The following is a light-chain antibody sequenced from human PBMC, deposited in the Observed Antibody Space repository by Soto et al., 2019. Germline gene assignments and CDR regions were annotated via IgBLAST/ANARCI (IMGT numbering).Light chain of an antibody. Sequence: QSALTQPASVSGSPGQSITISCTGTSSDVGGYNYVSWYQQHPGKAPKFMIYDVSNRPSGVSNRFSGSKSGNTASLTISGLHAEDEAYYYCSSYTSSSTLVFGGGTKLTVL. CDR2: DVS. CDR1: SSDVGGYNY. CDR3: SSYTSSSTLV. J-gene: IGLJ2*01. V-gene: IGLV2-14*01.